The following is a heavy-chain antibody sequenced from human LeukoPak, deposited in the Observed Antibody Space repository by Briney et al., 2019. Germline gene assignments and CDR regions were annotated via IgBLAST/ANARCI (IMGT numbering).Heavy chain of an antibody. D-gene: IGHD3-22*01. CDR2: IYYSGST. CDR3: AREYYYDSSGLDDY. Sequence: SKTLSLTCTVSGGSISSSSYYWGWIRQPPGKGLEWIGSIYYSGSTYYNPSLKSRVTISVDTSKNQFSLKLSSVTAADTAVYYCAREYYYDSSGLDDYWGQGTLVTVSS. CDR1: GGSISSSSYY. V-gene: IGHV4-39*07. J-gene: IGHJ4*02.